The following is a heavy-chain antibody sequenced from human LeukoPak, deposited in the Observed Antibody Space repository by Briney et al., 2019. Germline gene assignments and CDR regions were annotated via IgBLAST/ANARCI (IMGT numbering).Heavy chain of an antibody. J-gene: IGHJ4*02. CDR1: GFTFSIYA. CDR2: IRGSGGST. Sequence: GGSLRLSCAASGFTFSIYAMSWARQAPGKGLEWLSAIRGSGGSTYYAGCVKGRFTISRDNSKNTLYLQINSLRAEDKAVYYCAYAVETAMVPFDYWGQGTLVTVSS. D-gene: IGHD5-18*01. CDR3: AYAVETAMVPFDY. V-gene: IGHV3-23*01.